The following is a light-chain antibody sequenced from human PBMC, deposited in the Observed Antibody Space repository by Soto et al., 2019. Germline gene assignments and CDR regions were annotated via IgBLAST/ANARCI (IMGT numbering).Light chain of an antibody. CDR3: SSYTSNYV. CDR1: SSDVGGYNY. V-gene: IGLV2-14*01. Sequence: QSALTQPASVSGSPGQSITISCTGTSSDVGGYNYVSWYQQHPGKAPKLMIYDVSNRPSGVSNRFSGSKSGNTASLTISGLQAEDEADYYCSSYTSNYVCGTGTKVTVL. CDR2: DVS. J-gene: IGLJ1*01.